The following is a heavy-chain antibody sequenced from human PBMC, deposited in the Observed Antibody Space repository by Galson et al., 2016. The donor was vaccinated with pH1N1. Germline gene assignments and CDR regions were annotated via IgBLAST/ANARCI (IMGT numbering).Heavy chain of an antibody. CDR1: GGSISRTGHF. V-gene: IGHV4-61*02. CDR3: ARARIQLWLGIDC. CDR2: IYANGNT. J-gene: IGHJ4*02. Sequence: TLSLTCSVSGGSISRTGHFWTWIRQPAGQGLEWIGRIYANGNTTYNPSLKSRVTILLDTSQNQFSLKLSSVTAADTAVYYCARARIQLWLGIDCWGQGTLVTVSS. D-gene: IGHD5-18*01.